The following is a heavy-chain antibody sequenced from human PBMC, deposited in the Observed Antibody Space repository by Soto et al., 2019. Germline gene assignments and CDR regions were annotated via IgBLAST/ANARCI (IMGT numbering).Heavy chain of an antibody. CDR3: TTGPHSSFDP. D-gene: IGHD6-13*01. CDR2: NKSKTDGGTT. CDR1: GFTFSNAW. J-gene: IGHJ5*02. Sequence: GGSLRLSCAASGFTFSNAWMSWVRQAPGKGLEWVCRNKSKTDGGTTDYAAPVKGRFTISRDDSKNTLYLQMNSLKTEDTAVYYCTTGPHSSFDPWGQGTLVTVSS. V-gene: IGHV3-15*01.